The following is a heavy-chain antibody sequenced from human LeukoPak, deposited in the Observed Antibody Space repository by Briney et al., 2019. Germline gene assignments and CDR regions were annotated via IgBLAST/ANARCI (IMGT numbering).Heavy chain of an antibody. J-gene: IGHJ6*02. D-gene: IGHD3-3*01. CDR3: ARGKSLNVLRFLEWTNGMDV. CDR1: GYTFTSYA. Sequence: SAKVTCKASGYTFTSYAMHWVRQAPRQRLECMTWINAGNGNTKYSQKFQGRVTITRDTSASTAYMELSSLRSEDTAVYYCARGKSLNVLRFLEWTNGMDVWGQGTTVTVSS. V-gene: IGHV1-3*01. CDR2: INAGNGNT.